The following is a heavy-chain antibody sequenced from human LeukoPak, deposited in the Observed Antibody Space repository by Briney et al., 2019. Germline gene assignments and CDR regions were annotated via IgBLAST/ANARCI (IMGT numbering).Heavy chain of an antibody. J-gene: IGHJ3*02. V-gene: IGHV1-69*01. Sequence: ASVKVSCKASGGTFSSYAISWVRQAPGQGLEWMGGIIPIFGTANYAQKFQGRVTITAGESTSTAYMELSSLRSEDTAVYYCARELLPYYDILTGYYLSAFDIWGQGTMVTVSS. CDR3: ARELLPYYDILTGYYLSAFDI. CDR2: IIPIFGTA. CDR1: GGTFSSYA. D-gene: IGHD3-9*01.